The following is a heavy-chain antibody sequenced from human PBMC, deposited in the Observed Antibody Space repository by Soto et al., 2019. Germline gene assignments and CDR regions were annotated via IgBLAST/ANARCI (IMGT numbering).Heavy chain of an antibody. CDR2: ISGSTGST. J-gene: IGHJ4*02. CDR3: AKENDD. Sequence: EVQLLESGGGLVQPGGSLRLSCAASGFTFSSYDMSWVRQAPGKGLEWVSTISGSTGSTYYADSVKGRFTISGDSSKSRLYLQMDSLSAEDTAVYYCAKENDDWGQGTLVTVSS. V-gene: IGHV3-23*01. CDR1: GFTFSSYD.